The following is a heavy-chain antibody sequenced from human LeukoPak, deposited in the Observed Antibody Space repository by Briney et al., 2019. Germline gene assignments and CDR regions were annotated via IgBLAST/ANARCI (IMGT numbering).Heavy chain of an antibody. V-gene: IGHV4-4*02. J-gene: IGHJ4*02. CDR3: ARGDIVVVALDY. CDR2: IYQSGST. CDR1: GGSISGSHW. D-gene: IGHD2-15*01. Sequence: PSGTLSLTCDVSGGSISGSHWWSWVRQPPGKGLEWIGEIYQSGSTHYSPSLQSRVTISVDNSKNQVSLNLSSVTAADTAVYYCARGDIVVVALDYWGQGSLVTVSS.